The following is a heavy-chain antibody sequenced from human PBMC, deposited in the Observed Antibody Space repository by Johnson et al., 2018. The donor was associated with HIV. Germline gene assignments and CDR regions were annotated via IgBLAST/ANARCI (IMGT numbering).Heavy chain of an antibody. V-gene: IGHV3-20*04. CDR2: INWNGGSV. D-gene: IGHD3-22*01. Sequence: VQLVEYGGGVVQPGRSLRLSCAASGFTFSSYAMHWVRQAPGKGLEWVSGINWNGGSVGYADSVKGRFIISRDNANNSLYLQMNSLRAEDTAVYYCARETGVRPLTYYYDSSGYYYDAFDIWGQGTMVTVSS. CDR3: ARETGVRPLTYYYDSSGYYYDAFDI. CDR1: GFTFSSYA. J-gene: IGHJ3*02.